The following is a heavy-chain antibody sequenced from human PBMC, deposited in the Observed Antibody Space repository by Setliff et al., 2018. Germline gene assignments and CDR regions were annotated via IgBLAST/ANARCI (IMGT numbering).Heavy chain of an antibody. D-gene: IGHD1-26*01. J-gene: IGHJ4*02. CDR1: GFSLSTSGVG. CDR3: AHKSGSYSSMDY. V-gene: IGHV2-5*01. CDR2: IYWNEYK. Sequence: SGPTLVNPTQTLTLTCTFSGFSLSTSGVGVGWIRQPPGKALESLALIYWNEYKRYSPSLKRILTITKDTSKNQVLLTMTNMDPVDTATYYWAHKSGSYSSMDYWGQGTLVTVSS.